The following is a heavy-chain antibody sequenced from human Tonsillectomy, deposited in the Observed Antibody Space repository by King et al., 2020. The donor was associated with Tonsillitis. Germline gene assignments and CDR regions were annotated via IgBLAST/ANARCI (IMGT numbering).Heavy chain of an antibody. CDR1: GGTFSSYA. Sequence: QLVQSGAEVKKPGSSVKVSCKASGGTFSSYAISWVRQAPGQGLEWMGGIIPIFGTANYAQKFQGRVTITADESTSTAYMELSSLRSEDTAVYYCAREDDGRLRAAVAGTGFGYWGQGTLVTVSS. D-gene: IGHD6-19*01. CDR3: AREDDGRLRAAVAGTGFGY. J-gene: IGHJ4*02. V-gene: IGHV1-69*01. CDR2: IIPIFGTA.